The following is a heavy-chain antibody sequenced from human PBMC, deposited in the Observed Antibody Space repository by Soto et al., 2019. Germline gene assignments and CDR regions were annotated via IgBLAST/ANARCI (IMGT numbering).Heavy chain of an antibody. Sequence: GGSLGLSCAACGFTFSSYGMHWVRQAPGKGLEWVAVIWYDGSNKYYADSVKGRFTISRDNSKNTLYLQMNSLRAEDTAVYYCARDLRSTYSSSSSLYYYGMDVWGQGTTVTVSS. CDR1: GFTFSSYG. D-gene: IGHD6-6*01. J-gene: IGHJ6*02. CDR2: IWYDGSNK. V-gene: IGHV3-33*01. CDR3: ARDLRSTYSSSSSLYYYGMDV.